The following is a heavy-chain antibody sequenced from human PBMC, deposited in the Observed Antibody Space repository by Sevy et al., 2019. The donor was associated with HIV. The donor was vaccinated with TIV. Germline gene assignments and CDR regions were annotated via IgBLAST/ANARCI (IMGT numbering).Heavy chain of an antibody. CDR3: ARDQHDYGGNLRTGWFDP. J-gene: IGHJ5*02. CDR2: ISYDGSNK. V-gene: IGHV3-30-3*01. D-gene: IGHD4-17*01. CDR1: GFTFSSYA. Sequence: FLRLSCAASGFTFSSYAMHWVRQAPGKGLEWVAVISYDGSNKYYADSVKGRFTISRDNSKNTLYLQMNSLRAEDTDVYYCARDQHDYGGNLRTGWFDPWGQGTLVFVSS.